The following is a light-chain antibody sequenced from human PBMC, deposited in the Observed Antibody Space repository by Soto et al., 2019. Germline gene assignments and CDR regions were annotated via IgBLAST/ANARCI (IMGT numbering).Light chain of an antibody. V-gene: IGLV1-47*01. CDR3: ASWDDSLPGPV. CDR2: RNS. CDR1: SSNIEINY. Sequence: QSVLTQPPSASETPGQRVIISCSGGSSNIEINYVYWYQQLPGTAPKLLIYRNSQRPSGVPDRFSGSKSGTSASLAISGLRSDDEADYYCASWDDSLPGPVFGGGTQLTVL. J-gene: IGLJ2*01.